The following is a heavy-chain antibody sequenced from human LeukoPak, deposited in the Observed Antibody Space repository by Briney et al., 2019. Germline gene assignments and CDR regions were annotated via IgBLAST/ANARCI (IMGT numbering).Heavy chain of an antibody. CDR3: ARDSNASKNDY. V-gene: IGHV3-11*04. J-gene: IGHJ4*02. D-gene: IGHD5/OR15-5a*01. Sequence: GGSLRLSCAASGFTFSDYYMSWIRQAPVKALEWVSYISSSGSTIYYADSVKGRFTISRDNAKNSLYLQMNSLRAEDTAVYYCARDSNASKNDYWGQGTLVTVSS. CDR1: GFTFSDYY. CDR2: ISSSGSTI.